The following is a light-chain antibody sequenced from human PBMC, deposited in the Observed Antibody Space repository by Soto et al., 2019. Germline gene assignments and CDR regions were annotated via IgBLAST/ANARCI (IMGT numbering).Light chain of an antibody. J-gene: IGKJ4*01. CDR2: DAS. Sequence: EIVMTQPPATLSVSPGERATLSCRASQSVNIYLAWYQQKPGQAPRLLIYDASSRATGIPDRFSGGGSGTDFTLTISRLEPEDFAVYYCQQFSSYPLTFGGGTKVDIK. V-gene: IGKV3-20*01. CDR1: QSVNIY. CDR3: QQFSSYPLT.